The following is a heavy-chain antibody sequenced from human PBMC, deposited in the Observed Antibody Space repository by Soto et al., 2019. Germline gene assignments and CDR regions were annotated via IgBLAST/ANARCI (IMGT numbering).Heavy chain of an antibody. CDR3: ARSSVDPSYYYYYMDV. Sequence: GGSLRLSCAASGFTFSDYYMSWIRQAPGKGLEWVSYISSSGSTIYYADSVKGRFTISRDNAKNSLYLQMNSLRAEDTAVYYCARSSVDPSYYYYYMDVWGKGTTVTVSS. J-gene: IGHJ6*03. D-gene: IGHD2-21*01. CDR1: GFTFSDYY. V-gene: IGHV3-11*01. CDR2: ISSSGSTI.